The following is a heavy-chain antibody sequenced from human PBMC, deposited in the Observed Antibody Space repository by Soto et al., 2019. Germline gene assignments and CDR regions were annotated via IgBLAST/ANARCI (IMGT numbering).Heavy chain of an antibody. J-gene: IGHJ3*02. Sequence: QVQLVESGGGVVQPGRSLRLSCAASGFTFSSYGMHWVRQAPGKGLEWVAVIWYDGSNKYYADFVKGRFTIYRDNSKNKLYLQMNSLGAEDTAVYYCARGVGGSSLDAFDIWGQGTMVTVSS. CDR2: IWYDGSNK. V-gene: IGHV3-33*01. CDR3: ARGVGGSSLDAFDI. CDR1: GFTFSSYG. D-gene: IGHD2-2*01.